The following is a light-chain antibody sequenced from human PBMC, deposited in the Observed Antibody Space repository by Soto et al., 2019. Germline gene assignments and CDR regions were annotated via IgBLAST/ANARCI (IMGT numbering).Light chain of an antibody. CDR3: QQYGSSLMYT. Sequence: EIVLTQSPGTLSLSPGERATLSCRASQSVSSSFLAWYQQKPGQAPRLLIYCASTRATGIPDRFSGSGSGTDFTLTITRLEPEDVAVYYCQQYGSSLMYTFGQGTKLEIK. J-gene: IGKJ2*01. CDR2: CAS. CDR1: QSVSSSF. V-gene: IGKV3-20*01.